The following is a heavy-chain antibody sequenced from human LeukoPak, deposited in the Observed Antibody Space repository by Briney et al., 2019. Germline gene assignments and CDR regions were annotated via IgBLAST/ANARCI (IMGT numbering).Heavy chain of an antibody. CDR2: ISYDGSNK. Sequence: GRSLRLSCAASGFTFSSYAMHWVRQAPGKGLEWVAVISYDGSNKYYADSVKGRFTISRDNSKNTLYLQMNSLRAEDTAVYYCAREASSWYVSLYYFDYWGQGTLVTVSS. J-gene: IGHJ4*02. V-gene: IGHV3-30*04. CDR3: AREASSWYVSLYYFDY. CDR1: GFTFSSYA. D-gene: IGHD6-13*01.